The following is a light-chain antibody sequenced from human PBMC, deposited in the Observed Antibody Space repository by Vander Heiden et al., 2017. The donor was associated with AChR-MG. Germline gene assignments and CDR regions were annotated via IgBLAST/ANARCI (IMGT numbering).Light chain of an antibody. CDR1: TGAVTSGYY. V-gene: IGLV7-43*01. CDR3: LLSYGGAVV. CDR2: STS. J-gene: IGLJ2*01. Sequence: QPVVTHEPSLTVAPVATATPTCASSTGAVTSGYYPSWFQQQPGPAPRTLNYSTSNQHSCTPARVSGSLLGGNAAITLSGVQHEDEAEYYCLLSYGGAVVFGGGTKLTVL.